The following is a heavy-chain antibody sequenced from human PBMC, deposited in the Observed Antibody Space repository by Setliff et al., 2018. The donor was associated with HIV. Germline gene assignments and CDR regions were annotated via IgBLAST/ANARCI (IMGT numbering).Heavy chain of an antibody. J-gene: IGHJ4*02. CDR2: IYYGGRT. D-gene: IGHD2-15*01. CDR1: GDSITRGGYY. V-gene: IGHV4-31*11. CDR3: ARGKDPGLYFDN. Sequence: TLSLTCAVSGDSITRGGYYWSWIRQSAGEGLEWIADIYYGGRTNYNPSLKSRLTVSIDTSKNHLSLKLTSMTAADTAMYFCARGKDPGLYFDNWRQVMLVTVSS.